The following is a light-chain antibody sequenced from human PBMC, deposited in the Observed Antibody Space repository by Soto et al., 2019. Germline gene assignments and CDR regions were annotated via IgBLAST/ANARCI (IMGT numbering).Light chain of an antibody. CDR3: GAWDGGLSAFV. Sequence: QSVWTQPPSVSAAPGRTVTISCSGSSSNIGNSFVSWYQQLPGTAPRLLIYDNNERPSGIPDRFSGSKSGTSATLGITGLQTGDEADYYCGAWDGGLSAFVFGTGTKVTVL. CDR1: SSNIGNSF. J-gene: IGLJ1*01. V-gene: IGLV1-51*01. CDR2: DNN.